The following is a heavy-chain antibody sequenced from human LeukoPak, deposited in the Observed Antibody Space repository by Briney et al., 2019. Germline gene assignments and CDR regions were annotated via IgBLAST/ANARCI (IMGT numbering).Heavy chain of an antibody. CDR1: GYTLNELS. V-gene: IGHV1-24*01. CDR3: ATVVGATSAFDI. D-gene: IGHD1-26*01. CDR2: FDPEDGET. Sequence: ASVKVSCKVSGYTLNELSMHWVRQAPGKGLEWMGGFDPEDGETIYAQKFQGRVTMTEDTSTDTAYMELSSLRSEDTAVYYCATVVGATSAFDIWGQGTMVTVSS. J-gene: IGHJ3*02.